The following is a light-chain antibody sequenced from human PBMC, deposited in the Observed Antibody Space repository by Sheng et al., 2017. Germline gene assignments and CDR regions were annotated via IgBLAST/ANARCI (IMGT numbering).Light chain of an antibody. J-gene: IGKJ5*01. CDR3: QHGKNLPT. CDR1: EGIGNY. CDR2: YVS. V-gene: IGKV6-21*02. Sequence: VLTQSPAFVSVTPGEKVTITCQASEGIGNYLHWYQHKPDQAPKLLIKYVSLSMSGVPSRFSASGSGTDFTFTINSLEAGDAATYYCQHGKNLPTFGQGTRLEIK.